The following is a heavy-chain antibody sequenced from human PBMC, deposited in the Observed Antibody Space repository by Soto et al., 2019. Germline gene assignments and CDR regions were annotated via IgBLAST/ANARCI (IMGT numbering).Heavy chain of an antibody. V-gene: IGHV3-30-3*01. J-gene: IGHJ1*01. CDR1: GFTFSSYA. Sequence: GGSLRLSCAASGFTFSSYAMHWVRQAPGKGLEWVAVISYDGSNKYYADSVKGRFTISRDNSKNTLYLQMNSLRAEDTAVYYCARDPSWIQLDEYFQHWGQGTLVTVSS. CDR3: ARDPSWIQLDEYFQH. CDR2: ISYDGSNK. D-gene: IGHD5-18*01.